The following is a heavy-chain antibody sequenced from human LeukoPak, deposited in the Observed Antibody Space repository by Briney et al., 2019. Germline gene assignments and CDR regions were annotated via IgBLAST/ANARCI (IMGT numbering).Heavy chain of an antibody. CDR3: ARDGGYHSSGPFDY. D-gene: IGHD3-22*01. V-gene: IGHV3-33*01. J-gene: IGHJ4*02. CDR1: GFTFGSHG. Sequence: PGGSLRLSCAASGFTFGSHGMHWVRQAPGKGLEWVSIIWYDGSDGYYADSVKGRFTISGDNSKNTLYLKMNSLRAEDTAVYYCARDGGYHSSGPFDYWGQGTLVTVSS. CDR2: IWYDGSDG.